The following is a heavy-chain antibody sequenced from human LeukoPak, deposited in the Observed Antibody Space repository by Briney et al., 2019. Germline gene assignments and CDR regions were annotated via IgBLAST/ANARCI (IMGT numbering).Heavy chain of an antibody. CDR3: ARAGAKYDSSGYFGY. D-gene: IGHD3-22*01. CDR2: IYYSGST. V-gene: IGHV4-31*03. J-gene: IGHJ4*02. CDR1: VGSTRSGGYY. Sequence: PSETLSLTCTVSVGSTRSGGYYSSWIRQHPGKGLEWIGYIYYSGSTYYNPSLKSRVTISVDTSKNQFSLKLSSVTAAGTAVYYCARAGAKYDSSGYFGYWGQGTLVTVSS.